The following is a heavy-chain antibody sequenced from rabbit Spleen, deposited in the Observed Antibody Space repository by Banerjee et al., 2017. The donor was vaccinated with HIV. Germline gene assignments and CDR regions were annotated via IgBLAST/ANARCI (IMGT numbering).Heavy chain of an antibody. D-gene: IGHD1-1*01. CDR3: ARTHTDSSSYSV. CDR1: GFSLSNYD. CDR2: IYASGAT. V-gene: IGHV1S69*01. J-gene: IGHJ6*01. Sequence: QSVEESGGRLVTPGTPLTLTCTASGFSLSNYDMTWVRQAPGKGLEWIGIIYASGATYYASWAKGRFTISKTSSTTVDLKITSPTTEDTATYFCARTHTDSSSYSVWGPGTLVTVS.